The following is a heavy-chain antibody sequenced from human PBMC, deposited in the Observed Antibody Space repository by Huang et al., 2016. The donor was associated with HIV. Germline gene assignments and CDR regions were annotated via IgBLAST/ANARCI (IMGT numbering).Heavy chain of an antibody. CDR3: AREVVSATGYYYYGMDV. J-gene: IGHJ6*02. CDR2: IHPKSGGT. CDR1: GYTFTGYY. D-gene: IGHD2-15*01. V-gene: IGHV1-2*02. Sequence: QVQLVQSGAEVKKPGASVKVSCKASGYTFTGYYMHWVRQAPGRGLEWMGWIHPKSGGTNYAQKFQGRGTMTRDTSISTAYMELSRLRSDDTAVYDCAREVVSATGYYYYGMDVWGQGTTVTVSS.